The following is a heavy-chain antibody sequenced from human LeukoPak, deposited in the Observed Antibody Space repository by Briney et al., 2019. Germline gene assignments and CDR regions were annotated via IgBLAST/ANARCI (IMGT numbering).Heavy chain of an antibody. CDR2: INPSGGST. V-gene: IGHV1-46*01. Sequence: ASVKVSCKASGYTFTSYYMHWVRQAPGQGLEWMGIINPSGGSTSYAQKFQGRVTMTTDTSTSTAYMELRSLRSDDTAVYYCAREYCSGGSCSNWFDPWGQGTLVTVSS. CDR3: AREYCSGGSCSNWFDP. J-gene: IGHJ5*02. D-gene: IGHD2-15*01. CDR1: GYTFTSYY.